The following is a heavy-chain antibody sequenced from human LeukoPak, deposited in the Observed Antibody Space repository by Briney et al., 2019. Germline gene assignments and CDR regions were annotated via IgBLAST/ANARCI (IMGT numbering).Heavy chain of an antibody. V-gene: IGHV1-46*01. CDR1: GYTFTSYY. CDR3: ARASPSGKIVANPLDY. CDR2: INPSGGST. Sequence: GASVKVSCKASGYTFTSYYMHWVRQAPGQGLEWMGIINPSGGSTSYAQKFQGRVTMTRDTSTSTVYMELSSLRSEDTAVYYCARASPSGKIVANPLDYWGQGTLVTVSS. D-gene: IGHD3-22*01. J-gene: IGHJ4*02.